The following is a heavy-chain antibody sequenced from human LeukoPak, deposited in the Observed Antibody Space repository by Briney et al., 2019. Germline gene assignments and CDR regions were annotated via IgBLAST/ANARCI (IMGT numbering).Heavy chain of an antibody. CDR2: INTDGGFT. Sequence: GGSLRLSCAASGFIFSNYWMHWVRQAPGKGLVWVSRINTDGGFTRYADSVQGRFIISRDTAKNTLFLQMNSLRAEDTAVYYCAREAEVGVALQYWGQGILVTVSS. V-gene: IGHV3-74*01. J-gene: IGHJ4*02. CDR3: AREAEVGVALQY. CDR1: GFIFSNYW. D-gene: IGHD1-26*01.